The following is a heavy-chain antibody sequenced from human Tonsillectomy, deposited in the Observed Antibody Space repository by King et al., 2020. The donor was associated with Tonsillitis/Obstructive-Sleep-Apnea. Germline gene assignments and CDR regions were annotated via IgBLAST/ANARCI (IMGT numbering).Heavy chain of an antibody. J-gene: IGHJ6*03. Sequence: QLVQSGAEVKKPGESLKISCKGSGYSFTSYWIGWVRQMPGKGLEWMGIIYPGDSDTRYSPSFQGQVTISADKSISTAYLQWSSLKASDTAMYYCASSARIAARPGDYYYYMDDWGKGTTVTVSS. CDR1: GYSFTSYW. CDR2: IYPGDSDT. D-gene: IGHD6-6*01. V-gene: IGHV5-51*01. CDR3: ASSARIAARPGDYYYYMDD.